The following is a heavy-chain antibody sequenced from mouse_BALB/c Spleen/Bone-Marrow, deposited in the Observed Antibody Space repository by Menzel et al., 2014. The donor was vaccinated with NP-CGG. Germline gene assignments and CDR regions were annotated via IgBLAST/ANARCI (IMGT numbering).Heavy chain of an antibody. J-gene: IGHJ2*01. V-gene: IGHV1S29*02. CDR1: GYSFTGYN. CDR3: ARLGRDY. CDR2: IYPYNGGT. D-gene: IGHD4-1*01. Sequence: EVQLQESGPELEKPGASVKISCKASGYSFTGYNMNWVEQSNGKSLEWIGYIYPYNGGTGYNQKFKSKATLTVDNSSSTAYMELRSLTSEDSAVYYCARLGRDYWGQGTTLTVSS.